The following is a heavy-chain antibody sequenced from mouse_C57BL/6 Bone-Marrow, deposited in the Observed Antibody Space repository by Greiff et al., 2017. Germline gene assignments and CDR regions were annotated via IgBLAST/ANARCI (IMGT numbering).Heavy chain of an antibody. Sequence: VQLQQSGAELVRPGASVKLSCTASGFNIKDDYMHWVKQRPEQGLEWIGWIVPENGDTEYASKFQGKATITADTSSNTAYLQLSSLTSEDTAVYYCTTSWPWFAYWGQGTLVTVSA. CDR3: TTSWPWFAY. CDR1: GFNIKDDY. CDR2: IVPENGDT. V-gene: IGHV14-4*01. J-gene: IGHJ3*01.